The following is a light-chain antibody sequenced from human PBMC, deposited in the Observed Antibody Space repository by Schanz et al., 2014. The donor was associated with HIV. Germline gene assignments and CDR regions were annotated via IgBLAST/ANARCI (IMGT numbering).Light chain of an antibody. J-gene: IGLJ3*02. Sequence: QSALTQPASVSGSPGRSITISCTGTTSDIGAYNYVSWYQQYPGKAPKLMIYDVNNRPSGVSNRFSGSKSGNTASLTISGLQAEDEADYYCSSYTSSSTWVFGGGTKVTVL. CDR2: DVN. CDR1: TSDIGAYNY. V-gene: IGLV2-14*01. CDR3: SSYTSSSTWV.